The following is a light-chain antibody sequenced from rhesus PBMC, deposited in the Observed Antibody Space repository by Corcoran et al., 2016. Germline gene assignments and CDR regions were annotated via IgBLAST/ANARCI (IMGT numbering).Light chain of an antibody. CDR2: YAD. CDR1: QVINNY. V-gene: IGKV1-32*01. CDR3: QQYNTLVYS. Sequence: DIQMTQSPSSLSASVGDRVTITCRASQVINNYLNWYQQKRGKAHKLLRSYADRLESGVPSRVSGSGSGTEFTLTISSLQPEDFDTYFCQQYNTLVYSFGQGTKVEIE. J-gene: IGKJ2*01.